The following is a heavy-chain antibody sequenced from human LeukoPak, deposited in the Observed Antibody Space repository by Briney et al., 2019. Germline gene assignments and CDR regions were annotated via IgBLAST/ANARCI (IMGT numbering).Heavy chain of an antibody. Sequence: SETLPLTGTVSGVPISAYYGSWIGQPPGKGLEWIGSIYYSGSPNYNPSLKSRITISIHSCQQRFSLKLTSVTAADTAVYYCARSIVVAGIVSDYYDYAMDVWGEGTAVTVSS. CDR3: ARSIVVAGIVSDYYDYAMDV. D-gene: IGHD6-19*01. V-gene: IGHV4-59*08. CDR1: GVPISAYY. CDR2: IYYSGSP. J-gene: IGHJ6*04.